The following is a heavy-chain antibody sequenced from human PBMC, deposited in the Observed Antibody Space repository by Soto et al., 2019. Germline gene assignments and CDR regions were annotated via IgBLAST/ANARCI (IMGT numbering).Heavy chain of an antibody. CDR3: ARDLIVGATYFDY. J-gene: IGHJ4*02. V-gene: IGHV4-30-4*01. Sequence: SETLSLTCTVSGGSISSGDYYWSWIRQPPGKGLEWIGYIYYSGSTYYNPSLKSRVTISVDTSKNQFSLKLSSVTAADTAVYYCARDLIVGATYFDYWGQGTLVTVSS. CDR1: GGSISSGDYY. CDR2: IYYSGST. D-gene: IGHD1-26*01.